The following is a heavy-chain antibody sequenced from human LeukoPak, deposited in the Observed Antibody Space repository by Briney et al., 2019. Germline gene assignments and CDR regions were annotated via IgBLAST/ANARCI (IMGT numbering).Heavy chain of an antibody. CDR3: ARDHYFDTSGYSRSQDY. V-gene: IGHV3-48*01. D-gene: IGHD3-22*01. CDR2: MNSSSSGV. J-gene: IGHJ4*02. Sequence: GGSLRLSCAVSGLTFSVYSMNWVRQAPGRGLEGISYMNSSSSGVYYADSVKGRSTISRDNAKNTLYLQMNSLRSEDTAVYYCARDHYFDTSGYSRSQDYWGQGTLVTVSP. CDR1: GLTFSVYS.